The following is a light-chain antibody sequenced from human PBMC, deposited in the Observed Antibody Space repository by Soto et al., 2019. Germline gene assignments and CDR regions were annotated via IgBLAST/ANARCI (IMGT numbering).Light chain of an antibody. V-gene: IGKV3-20*01. Sequence: EIVLTQSPDTLSLSPGERATLSCRASQSVSSNFLAWYQQRPGQAPRLLIYAASNRATGIPDRFSGSGSGTDFTLTISRLEPEDFAVYYCQQYGSSPRTFGQGTKVDIK. CDR1: QSVSSNF. J-gene: IGKJ1*01. CDR3: QQYGSSPRT. CDR2: AAS.